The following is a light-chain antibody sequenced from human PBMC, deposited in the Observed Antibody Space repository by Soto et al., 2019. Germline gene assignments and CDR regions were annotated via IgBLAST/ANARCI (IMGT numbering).Light chain of an antibody. Sequence: QSALTQPASVSGSPGQSITISCTGTSSDVGRYNYVSWYQHHPGKAPKLMIYEVSNRPSEISNRLSGSKSGNTASLTISGLQAEDEADYYCSSYTTISSYVFGTGTKLTVL. CDR1: SSDVGRYNY. J-gene: IGLJ1*01. V-gene: IGLV2-14*01. CDR3: SSYTTISSYV. CDR2: EVS.